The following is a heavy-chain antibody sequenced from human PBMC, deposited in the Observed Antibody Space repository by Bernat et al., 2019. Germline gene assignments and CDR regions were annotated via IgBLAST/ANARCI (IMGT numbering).Heavy chain of an antibody. Sequence: QVQLQQWGAGLLKPSETLSLTCAVYGGSFSGYYWSWIRQPPGTGLEWIGEIKHSGSTNYNPSLKSRVTISVDTSKNQFSRKLSSVTAADTAVYYCAGGLGLLKYRYGSSWGQGTLVTVSS. V-gene: IGHV4-34*01. D-gene: IGHD5-18*01. CDR3: AGGLGLLKYRYGSS. CDR2: IKHSGST. J-gene: IGHJ4*02. CDR1: GGSFSGYY.